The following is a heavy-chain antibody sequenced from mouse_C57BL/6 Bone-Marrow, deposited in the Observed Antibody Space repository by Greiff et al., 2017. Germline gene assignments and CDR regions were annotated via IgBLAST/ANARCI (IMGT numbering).Heavy chain of an antibody. Sequence: EVQLVESGPGLVKPSQSLSLTCSVTGYSITSGYYWNWIRQFPGNQLGWVGFISDGGSNNYNPFLKNRISITRDTSKNQFFLKLNSVTTEDTATYYCAKITTDWYFDVWGTGTTVTVSS. V-gene: IGHV3-6*01. CDR1: GYSITSGYY. CDR2: ISDGGSN. CDR3: AKITTDWYFDV. J-gene: IGHJ1*03. D-gene: IGHD1-1*01.